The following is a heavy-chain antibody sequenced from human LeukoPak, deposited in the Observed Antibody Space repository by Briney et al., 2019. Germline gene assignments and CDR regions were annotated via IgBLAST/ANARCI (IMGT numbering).Heavy chain of an antibody. V-gene: IGHV3-23*01. CDR2: ITGSGGNT. CDR1: GFTFSDYA. CDR3: AKWGDYDVLTGYYVSDY. Sequence: RTGGSLRLSCAASGFTFSDYAVTWVRKAQGKGLKGVSAITGSGGNTYYADSVKGRLTISRDNSKTTVFLQMNSLRAEDTAVYYCAKWGDYDVLTGYYVSDYWGQGTLVTVSS. D-gene: IGHD3-9*01. J-gene: IGHJ4*02.